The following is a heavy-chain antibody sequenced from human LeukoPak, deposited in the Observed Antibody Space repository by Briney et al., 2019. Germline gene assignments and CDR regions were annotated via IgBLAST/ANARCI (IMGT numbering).Heavy chain of an antibody. CDR1: GGTFSSYA. CDR3: ARDHYDSTDAFDI. J-gene: IGHJ3*02. Sequence: SVKVSCKASGGTFSSYAISWVRQAPGQGLEWMGGIIPIFGTANYAQKFQGRVTITTDESTSTAYMELSSLRSEDTAVYYCARDHYDSTDAFDIWGQGTMVTVSS. CDR2: IIPIFGTA. V-gene: IGHV1-69*05. D-gene: IGHD3-22*01.